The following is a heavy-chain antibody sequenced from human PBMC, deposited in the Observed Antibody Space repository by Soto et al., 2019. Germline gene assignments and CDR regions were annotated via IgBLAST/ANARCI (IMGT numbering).Heavy chain of an antibody. CDR2: ISYDGSNK. CDR1: GFTFSTYG. J-gene: IGHJ4*02. D-gene: IGHD2-15*01. Sequence: GGSLRLSCAASGFTFSTYGIHWVRQAPGKGLEWVAVISYDGSNKFYADSVKGRFTISRDNSKNTLYLQMNSLRAEDTAVYYCAKARNRLVVAAATFDYWGQGTLVTVSS. CDR3: AKARNRLVVAAATFDY. V-gene: IGHV3-30*18.